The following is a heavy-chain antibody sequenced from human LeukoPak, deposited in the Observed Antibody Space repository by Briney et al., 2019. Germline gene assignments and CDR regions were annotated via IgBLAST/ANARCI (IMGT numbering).Heavy chain of an antibody. CDR1: GFTFSSYG. Sequence: GGSLRLSCAASGFTFSSYGMSWVRQAPGKGLEWVSAMSGSGGSTYYADSVKGRFTISRDNSKNTLYLQMNSLRAEDTAVYYCAKSGTIKGYYYYYMDVWGKGTTVTISS. J-gene: IGHJ6*03. D-gene: IGHD1-26*01. CDR2: MSGSGGST. CDR3: AKSGTIKGYYYYYMDV. V-gene: IGHV3-23*01.